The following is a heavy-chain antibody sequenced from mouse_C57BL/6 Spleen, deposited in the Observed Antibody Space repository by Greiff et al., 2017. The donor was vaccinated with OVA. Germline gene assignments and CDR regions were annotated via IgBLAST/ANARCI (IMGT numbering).Heavy chain of an antibody. CDR3: ARHQYGYDGAMDY. V-gene: IGHV5-6*01. D-gene: IGHD2-2*01. Sequence: EVKLVESGGDLVKPGGSLKLSCAASGFTFSSYGMSWVRQTPDKRLEWVATISSGGSYTYYPDSVKGRFTISRDNAKNTLYLQMSSLKSEDTAMYYCARHQYGYDGAMDYWGQGTSVTVSS. CDR1: GFTFSSYG. J-gene: IGHJ4*01. CDR2: ISSGGSYT.